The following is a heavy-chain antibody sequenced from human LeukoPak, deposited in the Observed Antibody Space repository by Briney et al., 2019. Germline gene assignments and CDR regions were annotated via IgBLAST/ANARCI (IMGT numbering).Heavy chain of an antibody. CDR3: ARDSSGPVEFAY. CDR2: IIPIFGTA. Sequence: ASVKVSCKASGGTFSSYAISWVRQAPGQGLEWMGGIIPIFGTANYAQKFQGRVTITTDESTSTAYMELSSLRSEDTAVYYRARDSSGPVEFAYWGQGTLVTVSS. CDR1: GGTFSSYA. D-gene: IGHD6-19*01. V-gene: IGHV1-69*05. J-gene: IGHJ4*02.